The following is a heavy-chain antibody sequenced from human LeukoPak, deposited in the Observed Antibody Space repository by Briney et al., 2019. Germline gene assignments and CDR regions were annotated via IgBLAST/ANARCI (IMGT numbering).Heavy chain of an antibody. D-gene: IGHD3-22*01. J-gene: IGHJ6*03. CDR2: VRYDSSNK. CDR3: ARDPTYYYDSSGYYYGYYYYYMDV. Sequence: PGGSLRLSCAASGFTFSSYWMSWVRQTPGKGLEWVAFVRYDSSNKYYADSVKGRFTISRDNAKNSLYLQMNSLRAEDTAVYYCARDPTYYYDSSGYYYGYYYYYMDVWGKGTTVTVSS. CDR1: GFTFSSYW. V-gene: IGHV3-30*02.